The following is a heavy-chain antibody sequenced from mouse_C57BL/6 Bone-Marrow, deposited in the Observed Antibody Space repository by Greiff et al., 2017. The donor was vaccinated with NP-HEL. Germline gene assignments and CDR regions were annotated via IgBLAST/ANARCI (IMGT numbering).Heavy chain of an antibody. Sequence: VQLQQSGAELVRPGASVKLSCTASGFNIKDDYMHWVKQRPEQGLEWIGWIDPENGDTEYASKFQGKATITADTSSNTAYLQLSSLTSEDTAVYYYTTQYEYDDAMDYWGQGTSVTVSS. CDR3: TTQYEYDDAMDY. CDR2: IDPENGDT. J-gene: IGHJ4*01. D-gene: IGHD2-4*01. V-gene: IGHV14-4*01. CDR1: GFNIKDDY.